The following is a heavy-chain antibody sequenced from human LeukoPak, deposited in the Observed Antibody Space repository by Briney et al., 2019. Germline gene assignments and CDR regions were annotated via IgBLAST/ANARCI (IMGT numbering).Heavy chain of an antibody. D-gene: IGHD6-13*01. J-gene: IGHJ4*02. CDR2: IYPADSDT. Sequence: GEALQISCKGSGYSFTTYWIGWVRQMPGKGLEWMGIIYPADSDTRYSPSFQGQVTISADKSISTAYLQWSSPKASDTAIYYCARGDIAAAGLFWGQGTLVTVSS. CDR3: ARGDIAAAGLF. CDR1: GYSFTTYW. V-gene: IGHV5-51*01.